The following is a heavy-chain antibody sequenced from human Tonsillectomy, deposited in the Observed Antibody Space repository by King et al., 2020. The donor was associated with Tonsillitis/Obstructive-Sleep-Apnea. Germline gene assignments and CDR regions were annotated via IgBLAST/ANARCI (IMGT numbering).Heavy chain of an antibody. CDR1: GDSISSSSYY. CDR2: IYHSGNT. V-gene: IGHV4-39*01. J-gene: IGHJ4*02. Sequence: HLQLQESGPGLVKPSETLSLTCSVSGDSISSSSYYWGWIRQPPGKGLEWIGSIYHSGNTYYNPSLKSRVTISVDTSKNQFSLKLSSVTAADTAVYYCASSAGWLPGYWGQGTLVTVAS. CDR3: ASSAGWLPGY. D-gene: IGHD5-12*01.